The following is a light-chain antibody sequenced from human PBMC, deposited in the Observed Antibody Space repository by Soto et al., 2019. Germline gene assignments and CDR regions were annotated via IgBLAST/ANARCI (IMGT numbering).Light chain of an antibody. J-gene: IGKJ1*01. Sequence: IVLPQSRATRSLSPGERATLSCRASQSVSNNYLAWYQQKPGQAPRLLIYGASNRATGIPDRFSGSGSGTDFTLTISRLEPEDFAVYYCQQYGSSGTFGQGTKVDIK. V-gene: IGKV3-20*01. CDR3: QQYGSSGT. CDR2: GAS. CDR1: QSVSNNY.